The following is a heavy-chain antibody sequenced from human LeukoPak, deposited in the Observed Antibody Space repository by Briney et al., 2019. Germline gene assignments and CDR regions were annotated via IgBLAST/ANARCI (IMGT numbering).Heavy chain of an antibody. CDR2: ISGSGGST. J-gene: IGHJ4*02. V-gene: IGHV3-23*01. CDR3: AKTPLYGDYVSYFDY. CDR1: GFTFSSYA. D-gene: IGHD4-17*01. Sequence: SGGSLRLSCAASGFTFSSYAMSWVRQAPEKGLEWVSAISGSGGSTYYADSVKGRFTISRDNSKNTLYLQMNSLRAEDTAVYYCAKTPLYGDYVSYFDYWGQGTLVTVSS.